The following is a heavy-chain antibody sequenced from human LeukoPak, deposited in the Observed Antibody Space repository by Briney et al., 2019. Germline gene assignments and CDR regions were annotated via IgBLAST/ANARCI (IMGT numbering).Heavy chain of an antibody. CDR2: IYYSEST. CDR1: GGYISSYY. CDR3: ARQEMIRPYSTSLGPPYYY. V-gene: IGHV4-59*08. D-gene: IGHD6-13*01. Sequence: PSETLSLTCTVSGGYISSYYWSWIRQPQGKGMEWIGYIYYSESTNYIPSLKCRVTISVDTSKNQFSLKLSSVTAADTAVYYCARQEMIRPYSTSLGPPYYYWGQGTLFTVSS. J-gene: IGHJ4*02.